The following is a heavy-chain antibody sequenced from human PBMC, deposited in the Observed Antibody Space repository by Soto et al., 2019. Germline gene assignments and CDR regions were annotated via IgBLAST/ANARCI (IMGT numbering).Heavy chain of an antibody. V-gene: IGHV3-23*01. D-gene: IGHD3-3*01. CDR2: ISSSGDNT. J-gene: IGHJ4*01. Sequence: EVQLLESGGGLVQPGGSLRLSCKASGFSFSDYAMTWVRQAPGKGLEWVSVISSSGDNTFYAASVKGRFAISRDNSENVLYLQMNSLSADDAAVYFCAKGRAITVYGVDILFDYWGLGTLVTVSS. CDR1: GFSFSDYA. CDR3: AKGRAITVYGVDILFDY.